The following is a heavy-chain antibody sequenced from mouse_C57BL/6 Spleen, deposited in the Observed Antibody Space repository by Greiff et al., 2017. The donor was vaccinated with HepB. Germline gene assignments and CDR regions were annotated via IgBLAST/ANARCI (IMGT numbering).Heavy chain of an antibody. Sequence: QVQLQESGAELVRPGPSVNLSCKASGSTFTDSYIHWGNQRPGKGLEWIARINPESGNTNYKEKFKGKATLTAEKSSSTAYMQLSSLTSEDSAVYFCARGDPTRFAYWGQGTLVTVSA. J-gene: IGHJ3*01. CDR2: INPESGNT. D-gene: IGHD3-3*01. CDR3: ARGDPTRFAY. V-gene: IGHV1-76*01. CDR1: GSTFTDSY.